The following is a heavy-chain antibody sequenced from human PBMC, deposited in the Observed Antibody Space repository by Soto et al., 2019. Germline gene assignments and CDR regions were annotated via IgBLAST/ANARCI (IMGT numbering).Heavy chain of an antibody. CDR1: GLTFCSYA. V-gene: IGHV3-30-3*02. Sequence: GGSLRLSCAASGLTFCSYAMHWVRQAPGKGLEWVAVISYDGSNKYYADSVKGRFTISRDNSKNTLYLQMNSLRAEDAAVYYCAKDLVATIRSPYYYYGMDVWGQGTTVTVSS. CDR3: AKDLVATIRSPYYYYGMDV. D-gene: IGHD5-12*01. J-gene: IGHJ6*02. CDR2: ISYDGSNK.